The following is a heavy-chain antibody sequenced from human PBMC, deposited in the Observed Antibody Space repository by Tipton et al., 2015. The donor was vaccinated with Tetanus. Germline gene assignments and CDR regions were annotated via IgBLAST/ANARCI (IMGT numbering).Heavy chain of an antibody. CDR1: GGSINSYY. J-gene: IGHJ1*01. CDR3: VANDGGLEHGQH. D-gene: IGHD2-8*01. CDR2: IHYSGRT. V-gene: IGHV4-59*01. Sequence: TLSLTCTVSGGSINSYYWSWVRQPPGKGLEWIAYIHYSGRTNYNPSLKSRVTISLATSENQFSLKLSSVTAADTAVYYCVANDGGLEHGQHWGQGTLVTVSS.